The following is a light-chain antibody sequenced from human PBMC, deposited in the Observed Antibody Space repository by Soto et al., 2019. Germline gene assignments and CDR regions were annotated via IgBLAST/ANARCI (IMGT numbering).Light chain of an antibody. CDR1: SSDVGGYNY. Sequence: QSALTQPASVSGSPGRSITISCTGTSSDVGGYNYVSWYQQQPGKAPKFLIYDVSNRPSGVSNRFSGSKSGNTASLTISGLQAEDEADYYCCSYTTSYTRQIVFGTGTKVTVL. J-gene: IGLJ1*01. CDR2: DVS. V-gene: IGLV2-14*01. CDR3: CSYTTSYTRQIV.